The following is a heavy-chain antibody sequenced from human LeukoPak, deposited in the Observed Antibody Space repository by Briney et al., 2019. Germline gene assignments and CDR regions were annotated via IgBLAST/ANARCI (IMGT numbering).Heavy chain of an antibody. Sequence: KTSETLSLTCTVSGDSISRYYWSWIRQSPGKGLEWIGYIYYSGNTNYNPSLKSRVTISVDTSKNQFSLKLSSVTAADTAVYYCARGLSYYYYMDVWGKGTTVTVSS. V-gene: IGHV4-59*12. D-gene: IGHD2/OR15-2a*01. CDR1: GDSISRYY. CDR2: IYYSGNT. CDR3: ARGLSYYYYMDV. J-gene: IGHJ6*03.